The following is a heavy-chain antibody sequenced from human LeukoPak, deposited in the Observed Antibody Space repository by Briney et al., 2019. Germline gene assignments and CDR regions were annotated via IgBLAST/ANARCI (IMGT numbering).Heavy chain of an antibody. CDR2: IWYDGSSQ. CDR1: GFIIGTYG. V-gene: IGHV3-33*01. Sequence: PGGSLRLSCAASGFIIGTYGMHWVRQAPGKGPDWVAVIWYDGSSQYYADSVKGRFTISRDNSKNTLYLQMNSLRAEDTAVYYCAREFGELYIDYWGQGTLVTVSS. CDR3: AREFGELYIDY. D-gene: IGHD3-10*01. J-gene: IGHJ4*02.